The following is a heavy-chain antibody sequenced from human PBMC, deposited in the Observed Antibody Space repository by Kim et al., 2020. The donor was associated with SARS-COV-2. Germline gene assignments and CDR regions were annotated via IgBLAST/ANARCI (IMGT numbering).Heavy chain of an antibody. CDR1: GYSISSGYY. CDR3: ASLGDDFWSGYYPEDD. CDR2: IYHSGST. Sequence: SETLSLTCTVSGYSISSGYYWGWIRQPPGKGLEWIGSIYHSGSTYYNPSLKSRVTISVDTSKNQFSLKLSSVTAADTAVYYCASLGDDFWSGYYPEDDWG. V-gene: IGHV4-38-2*02. J-gene: IGHJ4*01. D-gene: IGHD3-3*01.